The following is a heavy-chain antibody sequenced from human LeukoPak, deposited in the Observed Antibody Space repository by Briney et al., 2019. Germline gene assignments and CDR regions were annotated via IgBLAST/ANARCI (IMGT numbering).Heavy chain of an antibody. Sequence: PSETLSLTCAVSGYSISSYYWSWIRQPPGKGLEWIGDIYYSGSTNYNPSLKSRVTISVDTSKNQFSLKLSSVTAADTAVYYCARQIVVVPAAIGPDAFDIWGQGTMVTVSS. CDR3: ARQIVVVPAAIGPDAFDI. D-gene: IGHD2-2*01. CDR2: IYYSGST. V-gene: IGHV4-59*01. CDR1: GYSISSYY. J-gene: IGHJ3*02.